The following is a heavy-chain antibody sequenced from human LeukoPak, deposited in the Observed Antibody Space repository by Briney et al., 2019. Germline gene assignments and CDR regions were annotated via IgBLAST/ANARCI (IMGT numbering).Heavy chain of an antibody. Sequence: GRSLRLSCAASGFTFDDYAMHWVRQAPGKGLEWVSGISWNSGSIGYADSVEGRFTISRDNAKNSLYLQMNSLRAEDTALYYCAKDISPGRFLTGYSLPDYWGQGTLVTVSS. D-gene: IGHD3-9*01. V-gene: IGHV3-9*01. J-gene: IGHJ4*02. CDR2: ISWNSGSI. CDR3: AKDISPGRFLTGYSLPDY. CDR1: GFTFDDYA.